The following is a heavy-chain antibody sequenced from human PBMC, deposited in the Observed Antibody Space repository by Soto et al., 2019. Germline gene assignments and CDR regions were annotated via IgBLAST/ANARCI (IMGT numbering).Heavy chain of an antibody. D-gene: IGHD6-19*01. CDR1: GFPFSNYG. Sequence: QVQLVESGGGVVQPGGSLRLSCAASGFPFSNYGMHWVRQAPGKGLEWVAVIWYHGSNKYYADSVKGRFTISRDNSKNKLYLQMNSLRAEDTAVYYCARDRDPGQWLTTNYFGYWGQGTLVTVSS. CDR2: IWYHGSNK. CDR3: ARDRDPGQWLTTNYFGY. J-gene: IGHJ4*02. V-gene: IGHV3-33*01.